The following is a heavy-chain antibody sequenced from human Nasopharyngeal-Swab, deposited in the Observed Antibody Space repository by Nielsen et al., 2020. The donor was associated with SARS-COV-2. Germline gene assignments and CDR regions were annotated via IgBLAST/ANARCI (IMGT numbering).Heavy chain of an antibody. J-gene: IGHJ6*03. CDR3: AKYYGDYPYYYYYMDV. CDR1: GFTFSSYA. Sequence: GGSLRLSCAASGFTFSSYAMSWVHQAPGKGLEWVSAISGSGGSTYYADSVKGRFTISRDNSKNTLYLQMNSLRAEDTAVYYCAKYYGDYPYYYYYMDVWGKGTTVTVSS. CDR2: ISGSGGST. V-gene: IGHV3-23*01. D-gene: IGHD4-17*01.